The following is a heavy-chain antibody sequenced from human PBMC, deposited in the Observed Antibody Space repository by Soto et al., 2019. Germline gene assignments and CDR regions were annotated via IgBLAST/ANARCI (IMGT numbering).Heavy chain of an antibody. Sequence: QVQLVQSGAEVKKPGASVKVSCKASGYTFTSYDINWVRQATGQGLEWMGWMNPNSGNTAYAQKFQGRVTMTRNTSKSTAYMGLSSLRSEDTAVYYCARARSGGGGNWFDPWGQGTLVTVSS. CDR3: ARARSGGGGNWFDP. J-gene: IGHJ5*02. CDR2: MNPNSGNT. D-gene: IGHD3-10*01. CDR1: GYTFTSYD. V-gene: IGHV1-8*01.